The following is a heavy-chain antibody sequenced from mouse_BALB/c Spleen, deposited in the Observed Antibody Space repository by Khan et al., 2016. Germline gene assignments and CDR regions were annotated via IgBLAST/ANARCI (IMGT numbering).Heavy chain of an antibody. CDR1: GDSITSGY. V-gene: IGHV3-8*02. D-gene: IGHD2-12*01. CDR2: ISYSGST. J-gene: IGHJ3*01. Sequence: EVELVESGPSLVKPSQTLSLTCSVTGDSITSGYWNWIRKFPGNKLEYMGYISYSGSTYYNPSLKSRVSITRDTSKNQYYLQLNSVTTEDTSTYYCTSSQLRRAWFTYWGQGTLVTVS. CDR3: TSSQLRRAWFTY.